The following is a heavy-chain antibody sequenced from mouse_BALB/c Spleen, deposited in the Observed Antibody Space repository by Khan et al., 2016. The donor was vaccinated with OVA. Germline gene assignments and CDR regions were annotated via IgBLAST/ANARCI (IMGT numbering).Heavy chain of an antibody. D-gene: IGHD3-2*01. CDR3: ASDTSGEEFAY. CDR2: ISSYHGDA. V-gene: IGHV1S137*01. CDR1: GYTFTDYG. Sequence: QVQLQQSGAELVRPGVSVKISCKGSGYTFTDYGIHWVKQSHAKSLEWIGVISSYHGDATYNQRFKGKATMTVDKSSSTAYMELVRLTSEDSAIYYCASDTSGEEFAYWGQGTLVTVSA. J-gene: IGHJ3*01.